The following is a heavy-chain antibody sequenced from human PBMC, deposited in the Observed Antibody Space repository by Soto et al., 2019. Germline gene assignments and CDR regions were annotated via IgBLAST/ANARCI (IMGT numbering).Heavy chain of an antibody. CDR1: GFTFSSYV. CDR2: IWYDGSNK. D-gene: IGHD6-13*01. V-gene: IGHV3-33*01. Sequence: GGSLRLSCAASGFTFSSYVMHWVRQAPGKGLEWVAVIWYDGSNKYYADSVKGRFTISRDNSKNTLYLQMNSLRAEDTAVYYCARSILPRIAAAGWEFDPWGQGTLVTVSS. CDR3: ARSILPRIAAAGWEFDP. J-gene: IGHJ5*02.